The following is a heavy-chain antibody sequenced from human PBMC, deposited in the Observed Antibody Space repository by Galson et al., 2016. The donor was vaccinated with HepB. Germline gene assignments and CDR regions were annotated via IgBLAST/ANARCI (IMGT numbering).Heavy chain of an antibody. CDR3: IRGKNNAWYAYKRANYYTMEV. CDR1: GFDFSRYE. CDR2: ISYSNAV. V-gene: IGHV3-48*03. D-gene: IGHD3-10*01. J-gene: IGHJ6*02. Sequence: SLRLSCAASGFDFSRYEMNWVRKSPGKGLEWLSHISYSNAVSYAAAVKGRFTISRDNARDSLFLDMRNLRVEDTATYFCIRGKNNAWYAYKRANYYTMEVWGRGTSVIVSS.